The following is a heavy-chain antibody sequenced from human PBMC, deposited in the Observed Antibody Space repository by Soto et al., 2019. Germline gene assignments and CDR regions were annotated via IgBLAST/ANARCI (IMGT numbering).Heavy chain of an antibody. V-gene: IGHV3-23*01. J-gene: IGHJ4*02. Sequence: GGSLRLSCAASGFTFSSYGMSWVRQAPGKGLEWVSVIGGSGQYTSYADSVKGRFTISRDNSKNTLYLQMNSLRAEDTALYYCAKNMDAGAPSPFDYWGQGTLVTVSS. CDR1: GFTFSSYG. D-gene: IGHD2-2*03. CDR3: AKNMDAGAPSPFDY. CDR2: IGGSGQYT.